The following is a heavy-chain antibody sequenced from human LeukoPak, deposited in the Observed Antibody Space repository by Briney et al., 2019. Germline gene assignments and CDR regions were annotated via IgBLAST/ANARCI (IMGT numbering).Heavy chain of an antibody. J-gene: IGHJ4*02. D-gene: IGHD5-12*01. V-gene: IGHV3-23*01. CDR3: ARGTGYSGYEFDY. CDR2: IGDTGDDI. Sequence: GGSLRLSCAASGFTFSSSDMSWVRQAPGKGLEWVSVIGDTGDDIKYADSVKGRFTISRVNTKDTLYLQMNGLRAEDTAVYYCARGTGYSGYEFDYWGQGTLVTVSS. CDR1: GFTFSSSD.